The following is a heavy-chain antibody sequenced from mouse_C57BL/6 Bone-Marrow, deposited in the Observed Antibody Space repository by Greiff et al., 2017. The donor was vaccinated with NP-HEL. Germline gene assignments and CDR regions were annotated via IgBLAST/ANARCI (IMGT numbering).Heavy chain of an antibody. CDR1: GFSLTSYG. Sequence: VKLMESGPGLVQPSQSLSITCTVSGFSLTSYGVHWVRQSPGKGLEWLGVIWSGGSTDYNAAFISRLSISKDNSKSQVFFKMNSLQADDTAIYYCARKIYYDYAFAYWGQGTLVTVSA. CDR3: ARKIYYDYAFAY. D-gene: IGHD2-4*01. CDR2: IWSGGST. J-gene: IGHJ3*01. V-gene: IGHV2-2*01.